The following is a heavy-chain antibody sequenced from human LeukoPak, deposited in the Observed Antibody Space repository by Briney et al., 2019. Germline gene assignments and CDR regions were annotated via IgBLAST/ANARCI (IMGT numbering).Heavy chain of an antibody. CDR1: GGSISSGDYY. CDR2: IYYSGST. CDR3: AIGAGPVPQFDY. V-gene: IGHV4-30-4*01. J-gene: IGHJ4*02. Sequence: SETLSLTCTVSGGSISSGDYYWSWIRQPPGTGLEWIGYIYYSGSTYYNPSLKSRVTISVDTSKNQFSLKLSSVTAADTAVYYCAIGAGPVPQFDYWGQGTLVTVSS. D-gene: IGHD6-19*01.